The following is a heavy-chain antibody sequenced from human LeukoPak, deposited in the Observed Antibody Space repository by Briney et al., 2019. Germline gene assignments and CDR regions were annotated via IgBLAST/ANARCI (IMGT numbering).Heavy chain of an antibody. Sequence: GASVKVSCKASGYTFTSYGISWVRQAPGQGLEWMGWISAYNGNTNYAQKLQGRVTMTTDTSTSTAYMELRSLRSDDTAVCYCARAPVVPAAITSETDYWGQGTLVTVSS. J-gene: IGHJ4*02. V-gene: IGHV1-18*01. CDR1: GYTFTSYG. D-gene: IGHD2-2*01. CDR2: ISAYNGNT. CDR3: ARAPVVPAAITSETDY.